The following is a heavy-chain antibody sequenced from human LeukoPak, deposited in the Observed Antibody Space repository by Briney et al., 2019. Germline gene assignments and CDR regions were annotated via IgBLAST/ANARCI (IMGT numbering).Heavy chain of an antibody. V-gene: IGHV3-33*06. CDR2: IWYDGSNK. Sequence: GGSLRLSCAASGFTFSSYGMHWVRQAPGKELEWVAVIWYDGSNKYYADSVKGRFTISRDNSKNTLYLQMNSLRAEDTAVYYCAKDSDFGYDSSGPTPEYYFDYWGQGTLVTVSS. J-gene: IGHJ4*02. CDR1: GFTFSSYG. D-gene: IGHD3-22*01. CDR3: AKDSDFGYDSSGPTPEYYFDY.